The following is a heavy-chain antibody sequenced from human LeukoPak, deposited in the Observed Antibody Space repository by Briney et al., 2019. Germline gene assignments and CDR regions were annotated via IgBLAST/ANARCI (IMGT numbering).Heavy chain of an antibody. CDR3: AREGTVTYAFDD. CDR1: GFTFSSYS. Sequence: GGSLRLSCAASGFTFSSYSMNWVRQAPGKGLQWVAVISYDGSNKYYADSVKGRFTVSRDNSKNTVYLQMNSLSAEDTSVYYCAREGTVTYAFDDWGQGTLVTVSS. CDR2: ISYDGSNK. J-gene: IGHJ4*02. D-gene: IGHD4-17*01. V-gene: IGHV3-30*05.